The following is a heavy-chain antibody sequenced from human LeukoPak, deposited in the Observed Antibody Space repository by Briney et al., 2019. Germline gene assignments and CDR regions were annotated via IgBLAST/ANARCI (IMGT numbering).Heavy chain of an antibody. J-gene: IGHJ6*02. D-gene: IGHD2-2*01. CDR3: ARDPYSSRTYYYYGMDV. Sequence: VASVTVSCKASGHTFTSYYMHWVRQAPGQGLEGMGVINPSGGSTSYAQKFQGRVTMTRDTSTSTVYMELSSLRSEDTAVYYCARDPYSSRTYYYYGMDVWGQGTTVTVSS. V-gene: IGHV1-46*01. CDR2: INPSGGST. CDR1: GHTFTSYY.